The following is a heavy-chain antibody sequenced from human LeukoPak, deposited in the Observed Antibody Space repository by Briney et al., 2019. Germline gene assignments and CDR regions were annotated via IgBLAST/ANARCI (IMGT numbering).Heavy chain of an antibody. D-gene: IGHD3-10*01. V-gene: IGHV3-74*01. Sequence: TGGSLRLSCAASGFTFSRYWMHWVRQAPGKGLVWVSRINSDGSSTSYADSVKGRFTISRDNAKNTLYLQMNSLRAEDTAVYYCARSGVWGSPDYWGQGTLVTVSS. CDR2: INSDGSST. CDR3: ARSGVWGSPDY. J-gene: IGHJ4*02. CDR1: GFTFSRYW.